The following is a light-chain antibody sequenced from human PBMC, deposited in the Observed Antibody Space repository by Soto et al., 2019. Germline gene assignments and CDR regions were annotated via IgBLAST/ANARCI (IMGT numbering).Light chain of an antibody. J-gene: IGKJ2*01. CDR2: DAS. CDR3: QQRSNWPRMYT. V-gene: IGKV3-11*01. CDR1: QSVSSY. Sequence: EIVLTQSPATLSLSPGERATLSCRASQSVSSYLAWYQQKPGQAPRLLIHDASNRATGIPARFSGSGSGTDFTLTISSLEPEDFAVYYCQQRSNWPRMYTFGQGTKVDIK.